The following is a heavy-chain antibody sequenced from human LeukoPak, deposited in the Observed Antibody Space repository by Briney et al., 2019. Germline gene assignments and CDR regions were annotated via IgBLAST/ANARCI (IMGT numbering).Heavy chain of an antibody. V-gene: IGHV3-30*18. CDR3: AKKRSSGWYYYGMDV. CDR2: ISYDGSNK. J-gene: IGHJ6*02. D-gene: IGHD6-19*01. CDR1: GFTFSSYG. Sequence: GGSLRLSCAASGFTFSSYGMHWVRQAPGKGLEWVAVISYDGSNKYYADSVKGRFTIPRDNSKNTLYLQMNSLRAEDTAVYYCAKKRSSGWYYYGMDVWGQGTTVTVSS.